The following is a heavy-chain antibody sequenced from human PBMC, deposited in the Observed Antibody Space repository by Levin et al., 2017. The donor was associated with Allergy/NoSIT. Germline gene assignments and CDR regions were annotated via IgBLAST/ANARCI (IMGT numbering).Heavy chain of an antibody. CDR2: INPNSGGT. Sequence: GESLKISCKASGYTFTGYYIHWVRQAPGQGLEWMGWINPNSGGTNYAQKFQGRVTMTRDTSISTAEMEVTWLRSDDTAVYYCARVLGTMSGSWYPGSFDIWGQGTMVTVS. CDR1: GYTFTGYY. J-gene: IGHJ3*02. CDR3: ARVLGTMSGSWYPGSFDI. V-gene: IGHV1-2*02. D-gene: IGHD6-13*01.